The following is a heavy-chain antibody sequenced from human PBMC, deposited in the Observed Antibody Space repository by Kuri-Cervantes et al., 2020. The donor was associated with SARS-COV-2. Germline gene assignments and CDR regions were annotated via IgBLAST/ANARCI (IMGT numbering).Heavy chain of an antibody. Sequence: GGSLRLSCAASGFTFSSYWMSWVRQAPGKGLEWVAYVSSDNSYKRYVDSVKGRFTISRDNAKNSLFLQMNSLRADDTAVYYCVRYGMDVWGQGTTVTVSS. V-gene: IGHV3-21*05. CDR3: VRYGMDV. J-gene: IGHJ6*02. CDR2: VSSDNSYK. CDR1: GFTFSSYW.